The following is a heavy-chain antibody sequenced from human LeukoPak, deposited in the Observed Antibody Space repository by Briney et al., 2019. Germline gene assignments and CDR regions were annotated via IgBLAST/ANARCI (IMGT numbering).Heavy chain of an antibody. D-gene: IGHD5-12*01. V-gene: IGHV3-74*01. CDR2: VKSDGTAT. J-gene: IGHJ4*02. Sequence: GGSLRLSCAASGFTFSSHLMHWVRQAQGTGLVWVSSVKSDGTATNYADSVKGRFTISRDKSKNTLYLQMNSLRAEDTAVYYCAKGAYDYIEIAYFDYWGQGSLVTVSS. CDR3: AKGAYDYIEIAYFDY. CDR1: GFTFSSHL.